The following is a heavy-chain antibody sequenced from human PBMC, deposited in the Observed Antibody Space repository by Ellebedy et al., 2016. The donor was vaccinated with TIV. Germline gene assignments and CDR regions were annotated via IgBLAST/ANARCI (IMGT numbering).Heavy chain of an antibody. V-gene: IGHV3-74*01. D-gene: IGHD3-9*01. CDR3: ARESVRYFDWDF. Sequence: GGSLRLSCAASGFTFSSYWMHWIRQAPGKGLVWVSRISFEVSTRSDADFVKGRFTISRDNAKNTLYLQMNSLRADDTAVYYCARESVRYFDWDFWGQGTPVTVSS. CDR1: GFTFSSYW. CDR2: ISFEVSTR. J-gene: IGHJ4*02.